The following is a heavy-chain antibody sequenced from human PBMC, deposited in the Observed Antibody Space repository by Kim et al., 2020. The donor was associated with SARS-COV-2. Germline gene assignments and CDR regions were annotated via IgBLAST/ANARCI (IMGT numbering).Heavy chain of an antibody. J-gene: IGHJ6*02. CDR3: ARTVRQQLRTSHYYYYGMDV. Sequence: ASVKVSCKASGYTFTSYAMNWVRQAPGQGLEWMGWINTNTGNPTYAQGFTGRFVFSLDTSVSTAYLQISSLKAEDTAVYYCARTVRQQLRTSHYYYYGMDVWGQGTTVTVSS. CDR2: INTNTGNP. D-gene: IGHD6-13*01. CDR1: GYTFTSYA. V-gene: IGHV7-4-1*02.